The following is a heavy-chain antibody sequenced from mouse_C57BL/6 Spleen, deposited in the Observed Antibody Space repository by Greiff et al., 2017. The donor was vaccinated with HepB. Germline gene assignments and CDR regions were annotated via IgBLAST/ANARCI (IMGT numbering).Heavy chain of an antibody. D-gene: IGHD1-1*01. CDR2: IDPSDSYT. J-gene: IGHJ4*01. V-gene: IGHV1-69*01. Sequence: VQLQQPGAELVMPGASVKLSCKASGYTFTSYWMHWVKQRPGQGLEWIGEIDPSDSYTNYNQKFKGKSTLTVDKSSSTAYMQLSSLTSEDSAVYYCAREGITTVVGDAMDYWGQGTSVTVSS. CDR1: GYTFTSYW. CDR3: AREGITTVVGDAMDY.